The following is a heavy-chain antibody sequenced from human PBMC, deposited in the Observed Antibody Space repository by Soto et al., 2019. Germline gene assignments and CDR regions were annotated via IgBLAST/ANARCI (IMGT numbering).Heavy chain of an antibody. CDR3: ARESGGYDSSTRYGLDV. Sequence: LSLTCTVSGGSISSYYWTWIRQQPGKGLEWIGYIYYSGSTDYNPSLKSRVTISVDRSKNRFSLNLSSVTAADTAIYYCARESGGYDSSTRYGLDVWGQGTTVTVSS. D-gene: IGHD6-25*01. CDR1: GGSISSYY. CDR2: IYYSGST. V-gene: IGHV4-59*12. J-gene: IGHJ6*02.